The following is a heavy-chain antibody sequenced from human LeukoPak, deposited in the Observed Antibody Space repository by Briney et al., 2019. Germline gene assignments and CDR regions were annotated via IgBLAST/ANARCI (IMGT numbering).Heavy chain of an antibody. CDR3: AKLVDSSKSMDV. CDR1: GFTFDDYT. Sequence: GSLRLSCAASGFTFDDYTMHWVRQAPGKGLEWVSLISWDGGSTYYADSVKGRFTISRDNSKNSLYLQMNSLRTEDTALYYCAKLVDSSKSMDVWGRGTTVTVSS. V-gene: IGHV3-43*01. D-gene: IGHD3-22*01. J-gene: IGHJ6*02. CDR2: ISWDGGST.